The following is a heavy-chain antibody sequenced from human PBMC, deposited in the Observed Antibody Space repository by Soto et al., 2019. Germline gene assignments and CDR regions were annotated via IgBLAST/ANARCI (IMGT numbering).Heavy chain of an antibody. D-gene: IGHD5-18*01. CDR1: GFTSSSSA. J-gene: IGHJ4*02. CDR2: ISGSGGST. V-gene: IGHV3-23*01. Sequence: EVQLLESGGGLVQPGGSLRLSCAASGFTSSSSAMSWVRQAPGKGLEWVSTISGSGGSTYYADSVKGRFTISRDNSKNALYLQMNSLRAEDTAVYYCAKEERGGGYSYGYDYWGQGTLVTVSS. CDR3: AKEERGGGYSYGYDY.